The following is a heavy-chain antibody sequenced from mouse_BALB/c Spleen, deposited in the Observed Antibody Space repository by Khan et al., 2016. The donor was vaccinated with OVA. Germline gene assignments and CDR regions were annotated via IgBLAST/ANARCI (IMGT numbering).Heavy chain of an antibody. CDR3: ARGWDWYFDV. CDR2: IRLKSNIYAT. D-gene: IGHD3-3*01. Sequence: EVKLEESGGGLVQPGGSMKLSCVASGFTLSNYWMNWVRQSPEKGFEWVAEIRLKSNIYATHYAESVRGRFTISRDDSRSSVYLQMNNLGAEDTGIYYCARGWDWYFDVWGAGTTVTVSS. V-gene: IGHV6-6*02. CDR1: GFTLSNYW. J-gene: IGHJ1*01.